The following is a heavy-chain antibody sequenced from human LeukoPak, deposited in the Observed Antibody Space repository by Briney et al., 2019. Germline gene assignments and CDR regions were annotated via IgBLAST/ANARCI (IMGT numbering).Heavy chain of an antibody. Sequence: ASVKVSCKASGYTFTSYDINWVRQATGQGLEWMGWMNPNSGNTGYAQKFQGRVTMTRNTSISTAYMELSSLRSEDTAVYYCARANTYTPQFDYWGQGTLVTVSS. J-gene: IGHJ4*02. CDR3: ARANTYTPQFDY. V-gene: IGHV1-8*01. D-gene: IGHD2-2*02. CDR2: MNPNSGNT. CDR1: GYTFTSYD.